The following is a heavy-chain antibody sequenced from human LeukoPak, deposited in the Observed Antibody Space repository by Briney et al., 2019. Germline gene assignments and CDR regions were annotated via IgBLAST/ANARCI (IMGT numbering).Heavy chain of an antibody. CDR2: IYYSGST. J-gene: IGHJ4*02. CDR1: DGSISSSSYY. CDR3: ARDRYSGSGVFDY. D-gene: IGHD1-26*01. V-gene: IGHV4-39*07. Sequence: SETLSLTCTVSDGSISSSSYYWSWIRQPPGKGLEWIGTIYYSGSTYYNPSLKSRLTISLDTSNNQFSLKLSSVTAADAAVYYCARDRYSGSGVFDYWGQGTLVTVSS.